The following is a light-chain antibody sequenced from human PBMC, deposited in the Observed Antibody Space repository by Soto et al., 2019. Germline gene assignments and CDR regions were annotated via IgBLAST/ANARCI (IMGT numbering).Light chain of an antibody. CDR3: QHYGTTPWT. V-gene: IGKV3-20*01. Sequence: ETVLTQSPATLSLSPGERVTLSCRASQSVCSGCLAWYQQKPGQSPRLLMCGASSRATGIPDRFSGSGSGTDFTLTISRLEPEDFAVYYCQHYGTTPWTFGPGTKVGIK. J-gene: IGKJ1*01. CDR2: GAS. CDR1: QSVCSGC.